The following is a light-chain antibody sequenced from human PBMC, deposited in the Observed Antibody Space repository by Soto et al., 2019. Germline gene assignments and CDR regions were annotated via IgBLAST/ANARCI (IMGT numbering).Light chain of an antibody. CDR1: SSDIGPFNY. J-gene: IGLJ1*01. V-gene: IGLV2-14*01. CDR2: EVS. Sequence: QSVLTQPASVSGSPGQSITISCVGSSSDIGPFNYVSWYQHRPGRAPKLIIFEVSDRPSGVSNRFSGSKSGTRASLTISGLQAEDEADYFCASYSSTDTLYVFGNGTKVAVL. CDR3: ASYSSTDTLYV.